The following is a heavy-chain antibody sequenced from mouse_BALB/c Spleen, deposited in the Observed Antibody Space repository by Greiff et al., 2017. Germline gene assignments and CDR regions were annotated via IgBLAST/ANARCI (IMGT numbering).Heavy chain of an antibody. Sequence: VQLQQSGAELVRPGALVKLSCKASGFNIKDYYMHWVKQRPEQGLEWIGWIDPENGNTNYDPKFQGKASITADTSSNTAYLQLSSLTSEDAAVYYCDEAGGNDVAYWGQGTLVTVSA. V-gene: IGHV14-1*02. CDR2: IDPENGNT. J-gene: IGHJ3*01. D-gene: IGHD2-2*01. CDR3: DEAGGNDVAY. CDR1: GFNIKDYY.